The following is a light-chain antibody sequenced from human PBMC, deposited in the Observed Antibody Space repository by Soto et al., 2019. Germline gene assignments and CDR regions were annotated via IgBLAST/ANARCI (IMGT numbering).Light chain of an antibody. CDR1: SSDVGGYNY. V-gene: IGLV2-8*01. J-gene: IGLJ3*02. CDR3: NSDAGSSSWV. CDR2: EVS. Sequence: QSALTQPASVSGSPGQWITISCTGTSSDVGGYNYVFWYQQHPGKTPKLMIYEVSKRPSGVPDRFSGSKSGNTASLTVAVLHADEEADYYRNSDAGSSSWVFGGGTKLTVL.